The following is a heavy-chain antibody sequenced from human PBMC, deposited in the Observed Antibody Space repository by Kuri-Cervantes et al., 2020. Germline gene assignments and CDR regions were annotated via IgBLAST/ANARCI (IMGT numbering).Heavy chain of an antibody. Sequence: LSLTCAASGFTFDDYAMHWVRQAPGKGLEWVSGISWNSGSIGYADSVKGRFTISRDNAKNSLHLQMNSLRSDDTAVYYCARYYYDSSGYYPPLYYFDYWGQGTLVTVSS. J-gene: IGHJ4*02. CDR2: ISWNSGSI. CDR3: ARYYYDSSGYYPPLYYFDY. V-gene: IGHV3-9*01. CDR1: GFTFDDYA. D-gene: IGHD3-22*01.